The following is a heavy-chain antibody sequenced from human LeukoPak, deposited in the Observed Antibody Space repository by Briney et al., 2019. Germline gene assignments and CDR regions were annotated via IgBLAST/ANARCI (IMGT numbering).Heavy chain of an antibody. D-gene: IGHD3-9*01. CDR2: ISYDGSNK. CDR1: GFTFSSYA. CDR3: ARGWRLRYFDWLSTNY. J-gene: IGHJ4*02. V-gene: IGHV3-30*01. Sequence: GGYLRLSCAASGFTFSSYAMHWVRQAPGKGLEWVAVISYDGSNKYYADSVKGRFTISRDNSKNTLYLQMNSLRAEDTAVYYCARGWRLRYFDWLSTNYWGQGTLVTVSS.